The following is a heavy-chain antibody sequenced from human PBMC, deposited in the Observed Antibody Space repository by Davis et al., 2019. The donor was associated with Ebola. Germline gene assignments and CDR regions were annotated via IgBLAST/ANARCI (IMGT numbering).Heavy chain of an antibody. CDR3: ARDGGYSGYDSGSYGY. V-gene: IGHV4-34*01. CDR2: ITHSGST. Sequence: SETLSLTCAVYGGSFSGYYWSWIRQPPGKGLEWIGEITHSGSTNYNPSLKSRVTISVDKSKNQFSLKLSSVTAADTAVYYCARDGGYSGYDSGSYGYWGQGTLVTVSS. J-gene: IGHJ4*02. D-gene: IGHD5-12*01. CDR1: GGSFSGYY.